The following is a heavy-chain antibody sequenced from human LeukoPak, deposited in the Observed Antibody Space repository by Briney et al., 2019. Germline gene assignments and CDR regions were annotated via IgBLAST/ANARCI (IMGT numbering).Heavy chain of an antibody. D-gene: IGHD6-19*01. V-gene: IGHV1-18*01. CDR3: ASSRRYSSGWYGNY. CDR2: ISAYNGNT. CDR1: GGTFSSYA. Sequence: GASVKVSCKASGGTFSSYAISWVRQAPGQGLEWMGWISAYNGNTNYAQKLQGRVTMTTDTSTSTAYMELRSLRSADTAVYYCASSRRYSSGWYGNYWGQGTLVTVSS. J-gene: IGHJ4*02.